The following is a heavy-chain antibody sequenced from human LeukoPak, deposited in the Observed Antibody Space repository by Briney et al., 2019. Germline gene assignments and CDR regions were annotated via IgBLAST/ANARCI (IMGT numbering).Heavy chain of an antibody. Sequence: QTGGSLRLSCAASGFTFSSYWMSWVRQAPGKGLEWVANIKQDGSEKYYVDSVKGRFTISRDNAKNSLYLQMNSLRAEDTAVYYCARDSGIYCSSTSCYLLWGQGTLVTVSS. D-gene: IGHD2-2*01. CDR2: IKQDGSEK. V-gene: IGHV3-7*01. CDR3: ARDSGIYCSSTSCYLL. CDR1: GFTFSSYW. J-gene: IGHJ4*02.